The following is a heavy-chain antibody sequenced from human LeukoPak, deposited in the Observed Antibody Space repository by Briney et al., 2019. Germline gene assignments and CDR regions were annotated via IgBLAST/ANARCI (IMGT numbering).Heavy chain of an antibody. D-gene: IGHD6-13*01. J-gene: IGHJ5*02. V-gene: IGHV3-33*01. CDR1: GFTFSSYG. CDR3: ARAASSSWSTNWFDP. Sequence: PGGSLGLSCAASGFTFSSYGMHWVRQAPGKGLEWVAVIWYDGSNKYYADSVKGRFTISRDNSKNTLYLQMNSLRAEDTAVYYCARAASSSWSTNWFDPWGQGTLVTVSS. CDR2: IWYDGSNK.